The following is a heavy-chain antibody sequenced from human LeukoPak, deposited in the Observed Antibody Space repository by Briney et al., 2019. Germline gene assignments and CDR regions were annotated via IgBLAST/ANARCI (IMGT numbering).Heavy chain of an antibody. CDR1: GGSISSYY. Sequence: PSETLSLTCTVSGGSISSYYWSWIRQPAGKGLEWIGRIYASGSTDYNPSLKSRVTISVDTSKNQFSLKLSSVTAADTAVYYCARQNYDEVNYYYYGLDVWGQGTTVTVSS. CDR3: ARQNYDEVNYYYYGLDV. J-gene: IGHJ6*02. V-gene: IGHV4-4*07. CDR2: IYASGST. D-gene: IGHD3-3*01.